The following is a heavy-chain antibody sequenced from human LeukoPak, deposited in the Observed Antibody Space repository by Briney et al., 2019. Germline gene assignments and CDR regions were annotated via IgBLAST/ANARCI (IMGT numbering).Heavy chain of an antibody. D-gene: IGHD3-22*01. CDR1: GFTFSSYE. Sequence: QPGGSLRLSCAASGFTFSSYEMNWVRQAPGKGLEWVSYISSSGSTLYYADSVKGRFTISRHNAKKSLYLQMNSLRAEDTAVYYCARGGPDSSGSTLFDYWGGGTLVAVS. V-gene: IGHV3-48*03. J-gene: IGHJ4*02. CDR2: ISSSGSTL. CDR3: ARGGPDSSGSTLFDY.